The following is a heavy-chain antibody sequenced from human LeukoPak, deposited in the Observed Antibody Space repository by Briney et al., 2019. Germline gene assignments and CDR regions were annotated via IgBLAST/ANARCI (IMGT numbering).Heavy chain of an antibody. V-gene: IGHV3-48*01. D-gene: IGHD3-22*01. J-gene: IGHJ4*02. Sequence: GGSLRLSCAASGFTFSSYSMNWVRQAPGKGLEWVSYISSSSSTIYYADSVKGRFTISRDNAKNSLYLQMNSLRAEDTAVYYCANVGAYDSSGRTYFDYWGQGTLVTVSS. CDR1: GFTFSSYS. CDR3: ANVGAYDSSGRTYFDY. CDR2: ISSSSSTI.